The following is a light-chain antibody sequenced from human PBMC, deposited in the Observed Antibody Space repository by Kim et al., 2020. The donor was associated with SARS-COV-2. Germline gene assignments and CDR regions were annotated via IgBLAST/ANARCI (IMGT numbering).Light chain of an antibody. CDR1: SGHSSYA. Sequence: QLVLTQSPSASASLGASVKLTCTLSSGHSSYAIAWRQQQPEKGPRYLMKVNSDGSHSKGDGIPDRFSGSSSGAERYVTISSLQSEDEAEYYCQTWDTGIRVFGGGTQLTVL. V-gene: IGLV4-69*01. J-gene: IGLJ2*01. CDR3: QTWDTGIRV. CDR2: VNSDGSH.